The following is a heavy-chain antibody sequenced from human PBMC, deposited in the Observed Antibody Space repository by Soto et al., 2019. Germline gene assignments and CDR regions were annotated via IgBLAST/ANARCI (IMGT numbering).Heavy chain of an antibody. CDR1: GYTFTSYG. Sequence: APVKVSCKASGYTFTSYGINWVRQAPGQGLEWMGWISAYNGNTNYAQKLQGRVTMTTDASTSTAYMEPRSLRSDDTAVYYCARAHSRPPYYDFWSGYCSTDYHYPLAVSSRGTSVPFSS. J-gene: IGHJ6*02. V-gene: IGHV1-18*01. D-gene: IGHD3-3*01. CDR2: ISAYNGNT. CDR3: ARAHSRPPYYDFWSGYCSTDYHYPLAV.